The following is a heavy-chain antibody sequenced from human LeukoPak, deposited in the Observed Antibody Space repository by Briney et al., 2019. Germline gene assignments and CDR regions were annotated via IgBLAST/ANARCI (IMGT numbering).Heavy chain of an antibody. CDR2: IKQDGSEK. CDR3: AKAQGYYDC. D-gene: IGHD3-22*01. J-gene: IGHJ4*02. Sequence: GGSLRLSCAASGFTFSRYWLSWVRQAPGKGLEWVANIKQDGSEKYYVDSVKGRFTTSRDNAKNSLYLQMNSLRAEDTAVYYCAKAQGYYDCWGQGTLVTVSS. CDR1: GFTFSRYW. V-gene: IGHV3-7*01.